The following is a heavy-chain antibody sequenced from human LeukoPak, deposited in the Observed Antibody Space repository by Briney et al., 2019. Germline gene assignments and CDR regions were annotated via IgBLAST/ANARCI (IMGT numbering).Heavy chain of an antibody. J-gene: IGHJ4*02. CDR3: AKRGVTGYKEGFDY. Sequence: PGGSLRLSCAASGFTVSNAWMSWVRQAPGKGLEWVSANSGSGGSTYYADSVKGRFTISRDNSKNTLYLQMNSLRAEDTAVYYCAKRGVTGYKEGFDYWGQGTLVTVSS. D-gene: IGHD3-9*01. CDR1: GFTVSNAW. CDR2: NSGSGGST. V-gene: IGHV3-23*01.